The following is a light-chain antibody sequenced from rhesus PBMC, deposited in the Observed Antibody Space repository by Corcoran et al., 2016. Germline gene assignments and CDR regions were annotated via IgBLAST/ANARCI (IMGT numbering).Light chain of an antibody. J-gene: IGKJ4*01. CDR1: ENVNNY. V-gene: IGKV1-74*01. Sequence: DIQMTQSPSSLSASVGGRGTITCRASENVNNYLHWYQQKLGKAPPLLIYAASTLQTGVSSRISGSGSGKDYTLTLDSLQPDAVGSYYFLQNYAIPLTFGGGTKVEIQ. CDR3: LQNYAIPLT. CDR2: AAS.